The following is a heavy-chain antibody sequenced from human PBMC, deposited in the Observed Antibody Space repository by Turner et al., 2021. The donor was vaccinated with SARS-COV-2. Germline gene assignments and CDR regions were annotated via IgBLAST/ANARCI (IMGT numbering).Heavy chain of an antibody. V-gene: IGHV1-2*02. J-gene: IGHJ4*02. Sequence: QVQLVQSVADVKTPGASVMVSCKASGYTFTGYYMHWVRQAPGQGLGWMGWINLNSGGTNYAQKFPGRGTMTRDTSNSTAYMELRRLRSDDAAVYYCARGRRGGSSWYNLDYWGQGTLVTVSS. CDR1: GYTFTGYY. D-gene: IGHD6-13*01. CDR2: INLNSGGT. CDR3: ARGRRGGSSWYNLDY.